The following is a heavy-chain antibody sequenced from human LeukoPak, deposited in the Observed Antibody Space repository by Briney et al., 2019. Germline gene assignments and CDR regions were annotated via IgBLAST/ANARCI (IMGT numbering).Heavy chain of an antibody. Sequence: PSETLSLTCTVSGGSISSYYWSWIRQPPGKGLEWIGYIYYSGSTNYNPSLKSRVTISVDTSKNQFSLKLSSVTAADTAVYYCALGAYYYDRGYFGYWGQGTLITVSS. J-gene: IGHJ4*02. CDR2: IYYSGST. CDR1: GGSISSYY. V-gene: IGHV4-59*12. D-gene: IGHD3-22*01. CDR3: ALGAYYYDRGYFGY.